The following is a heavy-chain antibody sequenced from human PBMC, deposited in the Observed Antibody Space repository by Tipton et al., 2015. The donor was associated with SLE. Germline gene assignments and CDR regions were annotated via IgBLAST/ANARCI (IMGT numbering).Heavy chain of an antibody. CDR2: INHSGST. V-gene: IGHV4-34*01. J-gene: IGHJ4*02. D-gene: IGHD4-17*01. CDR1: GGSFSGYY. CDR3: ARRKDLGYDYGDY. Sequence: LRLSCAVYGGSFSGYYWSWIRQPPGKGLEWIGEINHSGSTNYNPSLKSRVTISVDTSKNQFSLNLSSVTAADTAVYYCARRKDLGYDYGDYWGQGTLVTVSS.